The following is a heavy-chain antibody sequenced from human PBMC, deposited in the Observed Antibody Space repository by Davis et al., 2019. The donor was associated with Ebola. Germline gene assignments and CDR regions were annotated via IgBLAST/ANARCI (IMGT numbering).Heavy chain of an antibody. CDR1: GYTFTGYY. Sequence: ASVKVSCKASGYTFTGYYMHWVRQAPGQGLEWMGWINPSGGSTSYAQKFQGRVTITADESTSTAYMELSSLRSEDTAVYYCARDGMYYYYYMDVWGKGTTVTVSS. V-gene: IGHV1-46*01. CDR3: ARDGMYYYYYMDV. CDR2: INPSGGST. J-gene: IGHJ6*03.